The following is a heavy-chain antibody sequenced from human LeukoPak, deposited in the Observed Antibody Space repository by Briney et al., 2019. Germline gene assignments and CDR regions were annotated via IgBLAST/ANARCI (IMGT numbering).Heavy chain of an antibody. D-gene: IGHD2-8*01. V-gene: IGHV3-23*01. CDR3: AKDTSIGRYCTNGVCSPFDY. CDR2: ISDSGGST. J-gene: IGHJ4*02. CDR1: GFTFSSYA. Sequence: GGSLRLSCAASGFTFSSYAMSWVRQAPGKGLEWVSAISDSGGSTYDADSVKGRFTISRDNSKNTLYLQMNSLRAEDTAVYYCAKDTSIGRYCTNGVCSPFDYWGQGTLVTVTS.